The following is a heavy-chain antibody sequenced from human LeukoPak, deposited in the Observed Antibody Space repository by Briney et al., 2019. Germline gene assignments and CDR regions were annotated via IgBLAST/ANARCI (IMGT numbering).Heavy chain of an antibody. J-gene: IGHJ6*02. CDR3: ARDMRGMDV. D-gene: IGHD2-2*01. V-gene: IGHV4-59*01. CDR1: GGSISSYY. CDR2: IYTSGST. Sequence: SETLSLTCTVSGGSISSYYWSWIRQPPGKGLEWIEYIYTSGSTNYNPSLKSRVTISVDTSKNQFSLKLSSVTAADTAVYYCARDMRGMDVWGQGTTVTVSS.